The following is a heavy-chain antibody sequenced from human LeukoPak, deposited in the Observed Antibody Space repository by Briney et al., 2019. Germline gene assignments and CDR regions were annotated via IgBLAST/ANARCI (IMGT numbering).Heavy chain of an antibody. J-gene: IGHJ4*02. CDR1: GFTFSTYA. V-gene: IGHV3-30-3*01. Sequence: SGGSLRLSCAASGFTFSTYAMHWIRQAPGKGLEWVAVISFDGSSKYYADSVKGRFTISRDNSKNTLYLQMNTLRAEDTAIYYCARSLSPPTAVFDYWGQGTLVTVSS. D-gene: IGHD6-13*01. CDR2: ISFDGSSK. CDR3: ARSLSPPTAVFDY.